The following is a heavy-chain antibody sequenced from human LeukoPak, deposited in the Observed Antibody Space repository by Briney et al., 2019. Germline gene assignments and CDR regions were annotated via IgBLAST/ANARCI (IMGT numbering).Heavy chain of an antibody. V-gene: IGHV1-8*01. CDR2: MSLNSGDT. D-gene: IGHD5-18*01. J-gene: IGHJ4*02. CDR3: ARDKAPGGSYGYALDY. CDR1: GYTFTTHD. Sequence: ASVKVSCKASGYTFTTHDINWVRQATGQGLEWLGWMSLNSGDTGYAQKFQGRVTITADESTSTAYMELSSLRSEDTAVYYCARDKAPGGSYGYALDYWGQGTLVTVSS.